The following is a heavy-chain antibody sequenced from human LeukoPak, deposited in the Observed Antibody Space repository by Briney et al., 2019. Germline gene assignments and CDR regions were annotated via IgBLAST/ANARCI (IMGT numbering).Heavy chain of an antibody. Sequence: GGSLRLSCAASGFSFSSAWMSWVRRAPGKGLEWVGLIKSKTDGGTTDYAAPVKGRFTVSRDDSENMLYLQMNNLKTEDTAVYYCATTSYGSGSPWGQGTLVTVSS. D-gene: IGHD3-10*01. V-gene: IGHV3-15*01. CDR2: IKSKTDGGTT. CDR3: ATTSYGSGSP. CDR1: GFSFSSAW. J-gene: IGHJ5*02.